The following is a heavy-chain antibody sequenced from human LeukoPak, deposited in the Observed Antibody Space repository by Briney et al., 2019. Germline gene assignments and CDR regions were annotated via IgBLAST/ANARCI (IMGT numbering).Heavy chain of an antibody. CDR2: VSTTGGST. Sequence: GGSLRLSCGASSFTFSSYVMSWVRQAPGKGLEWVSTVSTTGGSTYYADSVKGRFTISRDNSKDTLYLQMNSLRAEDTAVYYCAKCSGWFVRGKDYHYYYMDVWGKGTTVTVSS. V-gene: IGHV3-23*01. D-gene: IGHD6-19*01. CDR1: SFTFSSYV. CDR3: AKCSGWFVRGKDYHYYYMDV. J-gene: IGHJ6*03.